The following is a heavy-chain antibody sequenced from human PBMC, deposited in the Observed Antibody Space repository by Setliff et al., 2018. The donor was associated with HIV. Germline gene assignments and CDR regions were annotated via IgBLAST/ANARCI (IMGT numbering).Heavy chain of an antibody. CDR3: ATQSFSDTDNYYYAAFDI. CDR2: IWTSGST. Sequence: PSETLSLTCTVSGGSISSGSYYWSWIRQPAGKGLEWIGRIWTSGSTNYNPSLKSRLTISVDTSKNQLSPKLRSVTAADTAVYYCATQSFSDTDNYYYAAFDIWGQGTMVTVSS. D-gene: IGHD3-22*01. CDR1: GGSISSGSYY. J-gene: IGHJ3*02. V-gene: IGHV4-61*02.